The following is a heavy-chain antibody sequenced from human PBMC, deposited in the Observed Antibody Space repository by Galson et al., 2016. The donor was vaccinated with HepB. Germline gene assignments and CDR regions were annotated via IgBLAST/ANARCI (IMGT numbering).Heavy chain of an antibody. V-gene: IGHV3-30*03. CDR2: TSYDAKTL. CDR1: GFSLSHYG. D-gene: IGHD3-3*01. CDR3: VRDPRFLDRLETLGYYFAH. Sequence: SLRLSCAASGFSLSHYGMHWVRQAPGKGLEWVAVTSYDAKTLYYGDSVRGRFTIARDNSKNTLFLQMDSLRLEDTAMYYCVRDPRFLDRLETLGYYFAHWGQGTLVTVSS. J-gene: IGHJ4*02.